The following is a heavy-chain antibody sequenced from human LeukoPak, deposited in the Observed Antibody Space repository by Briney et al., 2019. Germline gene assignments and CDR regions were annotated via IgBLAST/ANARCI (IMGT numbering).Heavy chain of an antibody. D-gene: IGHD3-9*01. Sequence: GGSLRLSCAASGFTFSSYGMHWVRQAPGKGLEWVAVISYDGSNKYYADSVKGRFTISRDNSKNTLYLQMNSLRAEDTAVYYCAKGGDDILTGYHYYYYMDVWGEGTTVTVSS. CDR2: ISYDGSNK. CDR3: AKGGDDILTGYHYYYYMDV. J-gene: IGHJ6*03. CDR1: GFTFSSYG. V-gene: IGHV3-30*18.